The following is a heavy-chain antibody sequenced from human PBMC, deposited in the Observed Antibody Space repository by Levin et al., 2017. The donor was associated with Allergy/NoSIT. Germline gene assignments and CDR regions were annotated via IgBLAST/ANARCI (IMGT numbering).Heavy chain of an antibody. V-gene: IGHV3-30-3*01. J-gene: IGHJ4*02. CDR3: ARVDFGSQWLIHY. CDR2: ISHDGTNK. D-gene: IGHD6-19*01. Sequence: TGGSLRLSCAVSGFTFNSYAMHWVRQAPGKGLEWVALISHDGTNKYYADSVKGRFTISRDKSQKTVSLQMNSLRAEDTAVYYCARVDFGSQWLIHYWGQGTLVIVSS. CDR1: GFTFNSYA.